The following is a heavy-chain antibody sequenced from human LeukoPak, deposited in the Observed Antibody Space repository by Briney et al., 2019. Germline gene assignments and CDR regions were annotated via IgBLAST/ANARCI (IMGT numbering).Heavy chain of an antibody. Sequence: SETLSVTCSVSGDSVARSDSYWDWIRQPPGKGLEWIGTIYYSGKTYYSPSLKSRVTMSVDTSNNQFSLNLRSVTAADTAVYYCARRRYYDGSGYLEWGQGTLSASSQ. CDR1: GDSVARSDSY. CDR3: ARRRYYDGSGYLE. CDR2: IYYSGKT. J-gene: IGHJ1*01. V-gene: IGHV4-39*01. D-gene: IGHD3-22*01.